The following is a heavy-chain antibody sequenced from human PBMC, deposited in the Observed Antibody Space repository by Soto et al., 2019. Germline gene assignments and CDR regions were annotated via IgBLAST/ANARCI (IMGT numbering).Heavy chain of an antibody. J-gene: IGHJ4*02. Sequence: GGSLRLSCAASGFTFSSYGMHWVRQAPGKGLEWVAVIWYDGSNKYYADSVKGRFTISRDNSKNTLYLQMNSLRAEDTAVYYCARDYTDYYDSSGYYLPDYWGQGTLVTVSS. V-gene: IGHV3-33*08. CDR3: ARDYTDYYDSSGYYLPDY. CDR2: IWYDGSNK. D-gene: IGHD3-22*01. CDR1: GFTFSSYG.